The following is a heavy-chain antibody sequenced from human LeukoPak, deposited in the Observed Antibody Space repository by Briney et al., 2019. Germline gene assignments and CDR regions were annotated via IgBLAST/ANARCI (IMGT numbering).Heavy chain of an antibody. CDR3: AKELHYYDSSGYYSIGLLDAFDI. D-gene: IGHD3-22*01. J-gene: IGHJ3*02. Sequence: GGSLRLSCAASGFTFSSYGMHWVRQAPGKGLEWVAFIRYDGSNKYYADSVKGRFTISRDNSKNTLYLQMNSLRAEDTAVYYCAKELHYYDSSGYYSIGLLDAFDIWGQGTMVTVSS. CDR1: GFTFSSYG. V-gene: IGHV3-30*02. CDR2: IRYDGSNK.